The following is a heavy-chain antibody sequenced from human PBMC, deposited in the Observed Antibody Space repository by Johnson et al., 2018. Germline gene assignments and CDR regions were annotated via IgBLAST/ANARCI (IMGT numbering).Heavy chain of an antibody. Sequence: VQLVESGGGVVQPGRSLRLDCAASGFTFSNYGMHWVRQAPGKGLEWVALISYDGRSKHYADSVKGRFTISRDDSKKTLSLQMSNLRADDTAVYFCTRDISSSWYDCLGQGALVTVAS. V-gene: IGHV3-33*05. J-gene: IGHJ4*02. D-gene: IGHD6-13*01. CDR1: GFTFSNYG. CDR2: ISYDGRSK. CDR3: TRDISSSWYDC.